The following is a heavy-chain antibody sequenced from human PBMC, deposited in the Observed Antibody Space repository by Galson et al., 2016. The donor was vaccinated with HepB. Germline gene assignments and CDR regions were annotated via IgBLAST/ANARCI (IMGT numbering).Heavy chain of an antibody. Sequence: QSGAEVKKPGESLKISCKGSGYSFTSYWIGWVRQMPGKGLEWMGIIWPGDSESRYSPSFQGQVTISADKSLSTAYLQWSSLKASDTAIYYCARPLRWSTSSYYYGVDVWGQGTTVTVSS. CDR2: IWPGDSES. D-gene: IGHD1-26*01. CDR3: ARPLRWSTSSYYYGVDV. V-gene: IGHV5-51*01. J-gene: IGHJ6*02. CDR1: GYSFTSYW.